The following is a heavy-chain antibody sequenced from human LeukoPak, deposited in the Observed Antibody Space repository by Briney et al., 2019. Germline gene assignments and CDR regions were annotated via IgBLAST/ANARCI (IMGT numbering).Heavy chain of an antibody. J-gene: IGHJ4*02. CDR1: GYTFTGYY. Sequence: ASVKVSCKASGYTFTGYYMHWVRQALGQGLEWMGWINPNSGGTNYAQKFQGRVTMTRDTSISTAYMELSRLRSDDTAVYYCARARGAHGAVAGTWGQGTLVTVSS. V-gene: IGHV1-2*02. CDR2: INPNSGGT. D-gene: IGHD6-19*01. CDR3: ARARGAHGAVAGT.